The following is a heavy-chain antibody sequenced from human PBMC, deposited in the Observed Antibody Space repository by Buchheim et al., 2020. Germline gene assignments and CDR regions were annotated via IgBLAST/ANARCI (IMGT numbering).Heavy chain of an antibody. Sequence: EVQLVESGGGLVQPGGSLRLSCAASGFTFSSYEMNWVRQAPGKGLEWVSYISSSGSTIYYADSVKGRCTISRDKAKNSLYLQINSLRAEDTAVYYCSRRAYCGGDCYSFPFDYWGQGTL. J-gene: IGHJ4*02. D-gene: IGHD2-21*02. V-gene: IGHV3-48*03. CDR2: ISSSGSTI. CDR3: SRRAYCGGDCYSFPFDY. CDR1: GFTFSSYE.